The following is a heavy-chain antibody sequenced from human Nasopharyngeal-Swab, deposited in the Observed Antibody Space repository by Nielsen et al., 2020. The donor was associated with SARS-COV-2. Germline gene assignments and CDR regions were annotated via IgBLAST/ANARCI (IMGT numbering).Heavy chain of an antibody. D-gene: IGHD2-15*01. V-gene: IGHV4-59*01. J-gene: IGHJ4*02. CDR2: IYSTGST. Sequence: WIRQPPGKGLDWIGYIYSTGSTGYNPSLKSRVTISIDTSKNQFSLKLTSVTAADTAVFYCARGWVGYSGGFDCWGQGTLVTVSS. CDR3: ARGWVGYSGGFDC.